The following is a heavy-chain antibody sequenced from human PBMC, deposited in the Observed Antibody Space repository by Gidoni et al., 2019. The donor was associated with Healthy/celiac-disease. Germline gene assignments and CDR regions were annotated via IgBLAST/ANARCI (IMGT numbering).Heavy chain of an antibody. CDR1: GGSISSRSYY. CDR2: IYYSGST. J-gene: IGHJ3*02. V-gene: IGHV4-39*01. Sequence: QLQLQESGPGLVKPSETLSLTCTVSGGSISSRSYYWGWIRQPPGKGLEWIGSIYYSGSTYYNPSLKSRVTISVDTSKNQCSLKLSSVTAADTAVYYCESGSYSGAFDIWGQGTMVTVSS. D-gene: IGHD1-26*01. CDR3: ESGSYSGAFDI.